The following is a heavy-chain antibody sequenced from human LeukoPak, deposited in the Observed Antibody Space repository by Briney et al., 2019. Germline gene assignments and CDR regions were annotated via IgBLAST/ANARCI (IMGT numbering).Heavy chain of an antibody. V-gene: IGHV3-9*01. CDR1: GFTFDDYA. J-gene: IGHJ4*02. D-gene: IGHD6-19*01. CDR2: ISWNSGSI. CDR3: AKDPRRYSSGQYYFDY. Sequence: QPGRSLRLSCAASGFTFDDYAMHWVRQAPGKGLEWVSGISWNSGSIGYADSVKGRFTIPRDNAKNSLYLQMNSLRAEDTALYYCAKDPRRYSSGQYYFDYWGQGTLVTVSS.